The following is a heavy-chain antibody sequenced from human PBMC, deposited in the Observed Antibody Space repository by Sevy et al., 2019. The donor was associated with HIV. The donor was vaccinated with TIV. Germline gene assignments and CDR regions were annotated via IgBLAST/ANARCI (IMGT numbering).Heavy chain of an antibody. CDR1: GCTFTGYY. D-gene: IGHD2-15*01. CDR2: INQNSGGT. Sequence: ASVKVSCKASGCTFTGYYMHWVRQAPGQGLEWMGWINQNSGGTNYAQKFQGRITMTRDTSISTAYMELSRLRSDDTAVYYCARGCRHGSCYWNYWGQGTLVTVSS. J-gene: IGHJ4*01. V-gene: IGHV1-2*02. CDR3: ARGCRHGSCYWNY.